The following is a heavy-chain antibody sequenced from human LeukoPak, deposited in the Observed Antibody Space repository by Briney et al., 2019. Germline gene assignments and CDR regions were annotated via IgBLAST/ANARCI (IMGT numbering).Heavy chain of an antibody. CDR2: INPNSGGT. V-gene: IGHV1-2*06. J-gene: IGHJ4*02. CDR1: GYTFTGYY. CDR3: ARDLKFGGVIVPPGY. D-gene: IGHD3-16*02. Sequence: GASVKVSCKASGYTFTGYYMHWVRHAPGQGLEWMGRINPNSGGTNYAQKFQGRVTMTRDTSISTAYMELSRLRSDDTAVYYCARDLKFGGVIVPPGYWGQGTLVTVSS.